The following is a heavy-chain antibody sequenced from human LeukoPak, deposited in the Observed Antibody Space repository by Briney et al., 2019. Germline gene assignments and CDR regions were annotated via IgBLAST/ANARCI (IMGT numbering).Heavy chain of an antibody. Sequence: GGSLRLSCAASGFTVSSNYMSWVRQAPGKGLEWVSVIYSGGSTYYADSVKGRFTISRDNSKNTLYLQMNSLRAEDTAVYYCASPYYYGSGAFDYWGQGTLVTVSS. J-gene: IGHJ4*02. CDR3: ASPYYYGSGAFDY. D-gene: IGHD3-10*01. CDR1: GFTVSSNY. CDR2: IYSGGST. V-gene: IGHV3-66*01.